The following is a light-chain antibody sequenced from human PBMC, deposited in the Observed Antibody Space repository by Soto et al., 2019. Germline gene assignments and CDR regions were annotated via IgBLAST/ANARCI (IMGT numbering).Light chain of an antibody. J-gene: IGKJ1*01. V-gene: IGKV3-20*01. CDR3: QQYGRP. Sequence: EIVLTQSPGTLSLSPGERATLPCRASQSVTSDYLAWYQQKPGQAPRLLIHGASSRATGIPDRFSGSGSGTDFTLTISRLEPEDFAVYYCQQYGRPFGQGTKVEIK. CDR2: GAS. CDR1: QSVTSDY.